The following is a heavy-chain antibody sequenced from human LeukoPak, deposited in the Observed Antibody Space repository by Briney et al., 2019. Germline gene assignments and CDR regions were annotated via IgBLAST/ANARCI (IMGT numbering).Heavy chain of an antibody. CDR2: IYSGGST. V-gene: IGHV3-53*01. D-gene: IGHD4-17*01. Sequence: PGGSLRLSCAASGFTVSSNYMSWVRQARGKGLEWVSVIYSGGSTYYADSVKGRFTISRDNSKNTLYLQMNSLRAEDTAVYYCARCVQYGDYAFDYWGQGTLVTVSS. CDR1: GFTVSSNY. CDR3: ARCVQYGDYAFDY. J-gene: IGHJ4*02.